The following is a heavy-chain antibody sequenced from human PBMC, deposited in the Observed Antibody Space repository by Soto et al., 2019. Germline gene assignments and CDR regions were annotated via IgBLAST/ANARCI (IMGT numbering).Heavy chain of an antibody. CDR1: GFTFSSYG. D-gene: IGHD4-17*01. V-gene: IGHV3-30*18. J-gene: IGHJ6*02. Sequence: QVQLVESGGGVVQPGRSLRLSCAASGFTFSSYGMHWVRQAPGKGLEWVAVISYDGSNKYYADSVKGRFTISRDNSKNTLYLQMNSLRAEDTAVYYCAKESGYGAYVNYGMDVWGQGTTVTVSS. CDR2: ISYDGSNK. CDR3: AKESGYGAYVNYGMDV.